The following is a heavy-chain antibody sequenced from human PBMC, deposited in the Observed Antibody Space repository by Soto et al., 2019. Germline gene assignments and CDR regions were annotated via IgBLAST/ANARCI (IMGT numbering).Heavy chain of an antibody. CDR2: IAYDGDNK. CDR3: ARDPRPYYNYYAADV. CDR1: GFTVSSYT. D-gene: IGHD1-1*01. V-gene: IGHV3-30-3*01. J-gene: IGHJ6*02. Sequence: VGSQRVSSIVAGFTVSSYTRHWVRQVPGKGLEWVAFIAYDGDNKYYADSVKGRFTISRDNSKNTLYLQMNSLRGEDTAVYYCARDPRPYYNYYAADVWGQGTTVTVSS.